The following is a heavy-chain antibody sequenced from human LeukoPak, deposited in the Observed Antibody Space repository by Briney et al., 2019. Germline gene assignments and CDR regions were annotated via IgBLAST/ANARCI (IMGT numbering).Heavy chain of an antibody. CDR2: IYTSGST. Sequence: SETLSLTCTVSGGSISSYYWSWIRQPARKGLEWIGRIYTSGSTNYNPSLKSRVTMSVDTSKNQFSLKLSSVTAADTAVYYCARDRHYYGSGSYYFDYWGQGTLVTVSS. V-gene: IGHV4-4*07. D-gene: IGHD3-10*01. J-gene: IGHJ4*02. CDR3: ARDRHYYGSGSYYFDY. CDR1: GGSISSYY.